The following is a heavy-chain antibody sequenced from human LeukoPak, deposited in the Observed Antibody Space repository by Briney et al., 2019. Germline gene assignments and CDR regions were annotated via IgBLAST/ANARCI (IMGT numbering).Heavy chain of an antibody. V-gene: IGHV4-34*01. D-gene: IGHD6-6*01. CDR3: ERGSSIAARGSSMDV. CDR1: GGSFSGYY. Sequence: SETLSLTCAAYGGSFSGYYWSWIRQPPGKGLEWIGEINHSGSTNYNPSLTSRVTISVDTYTNQFSMKLSSVSAADTAVYYCERGSSIAARGSSMDVWGKGTTVTVSS. CDR2: INHSGST. J-gene: IGHJ6*04.